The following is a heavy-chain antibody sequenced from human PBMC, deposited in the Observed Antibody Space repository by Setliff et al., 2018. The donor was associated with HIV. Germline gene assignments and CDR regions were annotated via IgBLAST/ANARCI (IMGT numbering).Heavy chain of an antibody. CDR2: IIPILGIA. V-gene: IGHV1-69*10. Sequence: ASVKVSCKASGGTFSSYAISWVRQAPGQGLEWMGGIIPILGIANYAQKFQGRVTMTRDTSTSTVYMELSSLRSEDTAVYYCARAMVRGFGAFDIWGQGTMVTVSS. CDR1: GGTFSSYA. D-gene: IGHD3-10*01. CDR3: ARAMVRGFGAFDI. J-gene: IGHJ3*02.